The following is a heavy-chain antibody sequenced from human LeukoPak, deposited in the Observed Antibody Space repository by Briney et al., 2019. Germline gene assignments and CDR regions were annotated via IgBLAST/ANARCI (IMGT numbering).Heavy chain of an antibody. Sequence: PGGSLRLSCAASGFTFSSYAMHWVRQAPGKGLEWVAVISYDGSNKYYADSVKGRFTISRDNSKNTLYLQMNSLRAEDTAVYYCARERSYSFQHWGQGTLVTVSS. CDR2: ISYDGSNK. V-gene: IGHV3-30*04. CDR1: GFTFSSYA. J-gene: IGHJ1*01. D-gene: IGHD1-26*01. CDR3: ARERSYSFQH.